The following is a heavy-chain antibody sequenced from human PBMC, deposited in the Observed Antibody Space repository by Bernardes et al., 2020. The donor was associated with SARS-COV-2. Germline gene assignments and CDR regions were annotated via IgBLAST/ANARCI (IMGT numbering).Heavy chain of an antibody. J-gene: IGHJ5*02. CDR3: ARETIYNSSPVGGPNNWFDP. CDR2: IIPILASP. Sequence: SVTASCTASGGTLSPYAISWARQAPGPGPAWTGGIIPILASPNSAQQLQPRVTTTADASTSTAYMALSSLRSEDTAVYYCARETIYNSSPVGGPNNWFDPWGQGTLVTVAS. CDR1: GGTLSPYA. D-gene: IGHD6-6*01. V-gene: IGHV1-69*13.